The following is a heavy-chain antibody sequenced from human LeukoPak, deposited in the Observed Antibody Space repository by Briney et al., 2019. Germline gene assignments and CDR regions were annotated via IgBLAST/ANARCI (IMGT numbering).Heavy chain of an antibody. J-gene: IGHJ4*02. CDR3: AMGARGDYSGEDY. CDR1: GFTFGTYW. Sequence: PGGSLRLSCAAPGFTFGTYWMSWVRQAPGRGLEWLANINPAGTEKYYVDSVKGRFAISRDNAKNSLFLQMNSLRAVDTALYYCAMGARGDYSGEDYWGQGTLVTVSS. V-gene: IGHV3-7*03. D-gene: IGHD7-27*01. CDR2: INPAGTEK.